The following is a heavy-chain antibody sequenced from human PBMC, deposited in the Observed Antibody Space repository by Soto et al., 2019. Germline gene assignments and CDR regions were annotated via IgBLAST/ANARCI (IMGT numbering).Heavy chain of an antibody. Sequence: EAQLLESGGGLVRPGGSLRLSCAASGFTFSSYGMTWVRQAQGKGLEWVSSITGNGDDSHYADSVTGRFTISRDNARSTLYLEMNSLRGEDTAVYYCAKDPYCSGPSCYSMAFDVWGHGTVVTVSS. CDR2: ITGNGDDS. J-gene: IGHJ3*01. CDR3: AKDPYCSGPSCYSMAFDV. D-gene: IGHD2-15*01. CDR1: GFTFSSYG. V-gene: IGHV3-23*01.